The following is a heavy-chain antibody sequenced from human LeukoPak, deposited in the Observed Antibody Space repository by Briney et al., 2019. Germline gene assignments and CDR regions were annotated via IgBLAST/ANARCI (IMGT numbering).Heavy chain of an antibody. V-gene: IGHV1-8*03. Sequence: ASVKVSCKASGYTFTSYDINWVRQATGQGLEWIGWMNPNSGNTGYAQKFQGRVTITRNTSISTAYMELSSLRSEDTAVYYCARDNYDFWSGYTVFDYWGQGTLVTVSS. CDR3: ARDNYDFWSGYTVFDY. J-gene: IGHJ4*02. CDR1: GYTFTSYD. CDR2: MNPNSGNT. D-gene: IGHD3-3*01.